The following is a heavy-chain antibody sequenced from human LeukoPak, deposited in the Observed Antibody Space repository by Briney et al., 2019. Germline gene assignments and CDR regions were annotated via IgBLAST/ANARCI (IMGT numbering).Heavy chain of an antibody. J-gene: IGHJ6*03. Sequence: GGSLRLSCAASGFTFSSYWMSWVRQAPGKELEWVANIKQDGSEKYYVDSVKGRFTISRDNAKNSLYLQMNSLRAEDTAVYYCARDSQYYDFWSGYPQYYYYMDVWGKGTTVTVSS. CDR2: IKQDGSEK. V-gene: IGHV3-7*01. CDR3: ARDSQYYDFWSGYPQYYYYMDV. D-gene: IGHD3-3*01. CDR1: GFTFSSYW.